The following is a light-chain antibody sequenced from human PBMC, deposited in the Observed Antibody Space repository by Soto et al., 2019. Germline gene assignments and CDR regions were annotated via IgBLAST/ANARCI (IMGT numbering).Light chain of an antibody. V-gene: IGLV1-47*01. CDR1: SSNIGSNY. CDR2: RNN. Sequence: QSVLTQPPSASGTPGQRVTISCSGSSSNIGSNYVYWYQQFPGTAPKLLIYRNNQWPSGVPDRFSGSKSGTSASLAISGLRSEDEADYYCAAWDDSLSGVVFGGGTKVTVL. CDR3: AAWDDSLSGVV. J-gene: IGLJ2*01.